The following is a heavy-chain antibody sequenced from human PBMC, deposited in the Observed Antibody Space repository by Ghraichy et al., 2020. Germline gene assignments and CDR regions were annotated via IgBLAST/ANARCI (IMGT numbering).Heavy chain of an antibody. CDR2: ISGVGGTT. J-gene: IGHJ4*02. V-gene: IGHV3-23*01. Sequence: GGSLRLSCAASGFTFSSYALSWVRQAPGKGLEWVSGISGVGGTTYFADSVKGRFTISRDNSKSTLFLQMNSLGAEDTAVYYCATVSGSHRNFDYWGQGTLVTVTS. CDR1: GFTFSSYA. CDR3: ATVSGSHRNFDY. D-gene: IGHD1-14*01.